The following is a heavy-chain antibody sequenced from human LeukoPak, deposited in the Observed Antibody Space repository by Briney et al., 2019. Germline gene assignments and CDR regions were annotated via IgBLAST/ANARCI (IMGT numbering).Heavy chain of an antibody. CDR2: FDPEDGET. Sequence: ASVKVSCKASGGTFSSYAISWVRQAPGKGLEWMGGFDPEDGETIYAQKFQGRVTMPEDTSTDTAYMELSSLRSEDTAVYYCARESGGDIVVVPAAPGGNWFDPWGQGTLVTVSS. CDR3: ARESGGDIVVVPAAPGGNWFDP. CDR1: GGTFSSYA. D-gene: IGHD2-2*01. J-gene: IGHJ5*02. V-gene: IGHV1-24*01.